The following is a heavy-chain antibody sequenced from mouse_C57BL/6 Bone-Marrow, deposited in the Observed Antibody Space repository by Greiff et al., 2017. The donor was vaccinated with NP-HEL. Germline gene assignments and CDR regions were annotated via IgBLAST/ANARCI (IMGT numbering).Heavy chain of an antibody. Sequence: VQRVESGPELVKPGASVKISCKASGYAFSSSWMNWVKQRPGKGLEWIGRIYPGDGDTNYNGKFKGKATLTADKSSSTAYMQLSSLTSEDSAVYFCARIQYYAMDYWGQGTSVTVSS. J-gene: IGHJ4*01. CDR1: GYAFSSSW. CDR2: IYPGDGDT. V-gene: IGHV1-82*01. CDR3: ARIQYYAMDY.